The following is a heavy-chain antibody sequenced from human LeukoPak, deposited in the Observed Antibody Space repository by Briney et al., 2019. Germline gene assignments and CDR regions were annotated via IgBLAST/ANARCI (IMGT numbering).Heavy chain of an antibody. D-gene: IGHD4-17*01. Sequence: GGSLRLSCAASGFTFDDYGMSWVRQAPGKGLEWVSGINWNGGSTGYADSVKGRFTISRDNAKKSLDLQMNSLRAEDTALYYCARGHIDYAFDCGGQGILVTVSS. CDR3: ARGHIDYAFDC. J-gene: IGHJ4*02. V-gene: IGHV3-20*04. CDR2: INWNGGST. CDR1: GFTFDDYG.